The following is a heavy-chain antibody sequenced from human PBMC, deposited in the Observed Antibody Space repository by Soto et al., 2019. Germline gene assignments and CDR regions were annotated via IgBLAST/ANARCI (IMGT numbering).Heavy chain of an antibody. D-gene: IGHD3-16*01. V-gene: IGHV4-59*08. CDR1: GGSISSYY. CDR2: IYYSGST. CDR3: ARTIPPNAFGGEGYYYYYYMDV. J-gene: IGHJ6*03. Sequence: QVQLQESGPGLVKPSETLSLTCTVSGGSISSYYWSWIRQPPGKGLEWIGYIYYSGSTNYNPSLKSRVTISVDTSKNQFSLKLSSVTAADTAVYYCARTIPPNAFGGEGYYYYYYMDVWGKGTTVTVSS.